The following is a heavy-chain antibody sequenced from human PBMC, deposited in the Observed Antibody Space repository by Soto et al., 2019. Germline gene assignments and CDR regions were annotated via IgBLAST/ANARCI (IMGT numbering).Heavy chain of an antibody. CDR1: GYTFTGYY. CDR3: ARSRDPAFSLEPYYYSGMYF. CDR2: INPNSGGT. V-gene: IGHV1-2*04. D-gene: IGHD1-1*01. Sequence: ASVKVSCKASGYTFTGYYMHWVRQAPGQGLEWMGWINPNSGGTNYAQKFQGWVTMTRDTSISTAYMELSRLRSEDTAVYYCARSRDPAFSLEPYYYSGMYFCGQGTTVTVAS. J-gene: IGHJ6*02.